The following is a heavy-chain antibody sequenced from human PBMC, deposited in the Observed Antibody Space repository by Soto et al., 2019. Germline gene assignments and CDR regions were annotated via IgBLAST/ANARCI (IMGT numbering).Heavy chain of an antibody. D-gene: IGHD6-19*01. CDR2: VYYGGNT. CDR1: VSSISSVFYY. J-gene: IGHJ4*02. Sequence: PSETLSLTCTFPVSSISSVFYYLTWIRQHPGKGLEWIGYVYYGGNTNFNPSLRSRVAMSVDRSKNQFSLELKSVTVADTAVYFCERDSSGSRYFYKIWGKGTLVTVS. CDR3: ERDSSGSRYFYKI. V-gene: IGHV4-31*03.